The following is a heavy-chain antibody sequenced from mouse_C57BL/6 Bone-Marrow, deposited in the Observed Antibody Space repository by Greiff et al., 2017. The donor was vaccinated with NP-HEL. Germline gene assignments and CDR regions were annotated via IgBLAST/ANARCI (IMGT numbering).Heavy chain of an antibody. CDR1: GYTFTSYW. Sequence: QVQLQQPGAELVKPGASVKLPCKASGYTFTSYWMHWVKQRPGQGLEWIGMIHPNSGSTNYNEKFKSKATLTVDKSSSTAYMQLSSLTSEDSAVYYCARDYYGSSYPPWFAYWGQGTLVTVSA. V-gene: IGHV1-64*01. D-gene: IGHD1-1*01. J-gene: IGHJ3*01. CDR2: IHPNSGST. CDR3: ARDYYGSSYPPWFAY.